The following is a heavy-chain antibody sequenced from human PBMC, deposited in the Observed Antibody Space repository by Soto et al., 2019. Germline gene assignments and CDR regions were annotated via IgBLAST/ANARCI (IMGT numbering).Heavy chain of an antibody. CDR2: IYYSGST. D-gene: IGHD2-21*01. V-gene: IGHV4-31*02. CDR3: AASCVGCGGFNYYGMTS. J-gene: IGHJ6*02. Sequence: WTWIRQHPGKGLEWIGYIYYSGSTCYNPSLKSRVTISVDTSKNQFSLKLSSVTAADTAVYYCAASCVGCGGFNYYGMTSGAKGPRSPSP.